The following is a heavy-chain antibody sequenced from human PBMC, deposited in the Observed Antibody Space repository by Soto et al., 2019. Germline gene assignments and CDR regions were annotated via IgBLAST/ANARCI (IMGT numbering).Heavy chain of an antibody. D-gene: IGHD3-3*01. CDR2: INDSGIT. J-gene: IGHJ6*02. V-gene: IGHV4-34*01. CDR1: GGSFSNYY. Sequence: QVQLQQWGAEVLKPSETLSLTCVVNGGSFSNYYWTWIRQPPGKGLEWIGEINDSGITDSNPSLESRVTISVDMSKNQFSLRVNSVTAADTAVYHCARGRSSVPDRRGIGYYGLDVWGHGTTVTVSS. CDR3: ARGRSSVPDRRGIGYYGLDV.